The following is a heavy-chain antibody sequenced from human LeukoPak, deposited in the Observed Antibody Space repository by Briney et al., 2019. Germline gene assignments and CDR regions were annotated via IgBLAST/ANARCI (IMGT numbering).Heavy chain of an antibody. D-gene: IGHD3-22*01. CDR1: GFTFSSYG. CDR3: AKANSAYYYDSSGYYYDY. J-gene: IGHJ4*02. CDR2: IWYDGSNK. Sequence: GGSLRLSCAASGFTFSSYGMHWVRQAPGKGLEWVAVIWYDGSNKYYADSVKGRFTISRDNSKNTLYLQMNSLRAEDTAVYYCAKANSAYYYDSSGYYYDYWGQGTLVTVSS. V-gene: IGHV3-30*02.